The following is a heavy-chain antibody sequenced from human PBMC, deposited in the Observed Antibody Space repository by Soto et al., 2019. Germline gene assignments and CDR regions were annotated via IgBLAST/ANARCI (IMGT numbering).Heavy chain of an antibody. J-gene: IGHJ4*02. CDR1: GGTFSSYA. Sequence: GASVKVSCKASGGTFSSYAISWVRQAPGQGLEWMGGIIPIFGTANYAQKFQGRVTITADESTSTAYMELSSLRSEDTAVYYCARVGGGKLYYYDSSGYYSGTGKYYFDYWGQGTLVTVSS. D-gene: IGHD3-22*01. CDR3: ARVGGGKLYYYDSSGYYSGTGKYYFDY. CDR2: IIPIFGTA. V-gene: IGHV1-69*13.